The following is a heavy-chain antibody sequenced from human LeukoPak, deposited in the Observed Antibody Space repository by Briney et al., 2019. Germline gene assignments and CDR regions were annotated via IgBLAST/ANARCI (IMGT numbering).Heavy chain of an antibody. CDR1: GFTFSSYA. CDR2: ISSNGGST. J-gene: IGHJ4*02. V-gene: IGHV3-64D*06. D-gene: IGHD5-18*01. CDR3: VKDGDTAMVTFDY. Sequence: GGSLGLSCSASGFTFSSYAMHWVRQAPGKGLEYVSAISSNGGSTYCADSVKGRFTISRDNSKNTLYLQMSSLRAEDTAVYYCVKDGDTAMVTFDYWGQGTLVTVSS.